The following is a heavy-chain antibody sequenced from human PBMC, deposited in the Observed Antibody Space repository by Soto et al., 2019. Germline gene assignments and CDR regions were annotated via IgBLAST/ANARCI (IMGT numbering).Heavy chain of an antibody. J-gene: IGHJ4*02. CDR2: IIHDGSHK. CDR1: GFIFSSYG. Sequence: LRLSCVASGFIFSSYGMHWVRQAPGKGLEWVAVIIHDGSHKIYADSVRGRFTISRDNAKNTLYLQMNSLRAEDTAVYYCARDKGGYYDSVGYYYHYWGQGTLVTVSS. D-gene: IGHD3-22*01. V-gene: IGHV3-30*03. CDR3: ARDKGGYYDSVGYYYHY.